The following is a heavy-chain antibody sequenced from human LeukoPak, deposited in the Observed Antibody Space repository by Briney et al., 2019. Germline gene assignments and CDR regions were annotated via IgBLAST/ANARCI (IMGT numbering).Heavy chain of an antibody. V-gene: IGHV4-4*07. CDR2: IYTSGST. CDR3: AREGSVGATRNRFDP. J-gene: IGHJ5*02. Sequence: SETLSLTCTVSGGSISSYYWSWIRQPAGKGLEWIGRIYTSGSTNYNPSLKSRVTMSVDTSKNQFSLKLSSVTAADTAVYYCAREGSVGATRNRFDPWGRGTLVAVSS. D-gene: IGHD1-26*01. CDR1: GGSISSYY.